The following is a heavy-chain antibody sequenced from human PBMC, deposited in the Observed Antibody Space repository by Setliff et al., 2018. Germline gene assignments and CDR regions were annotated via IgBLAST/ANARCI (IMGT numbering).Heavy chain of an antibody. CDR3: ARGLPSGWYRGFDF. CDR1: GGPFSGAS. D-gene: IGHD6-19*01. V-gene: IGHV4-59*01. J-gene: IGHJ4*02. Sequence: KTSETLSLTCTVSGGPFSGASIWSWIRQPPGKGLEFIGYVYHSGTAKYDPSLESRAIMSVDASKNEISLKLKSVTPADAGVYYCARGLPSGWYRGFDFWGQGSLVTVSS. CDR2: VYHSGTA.